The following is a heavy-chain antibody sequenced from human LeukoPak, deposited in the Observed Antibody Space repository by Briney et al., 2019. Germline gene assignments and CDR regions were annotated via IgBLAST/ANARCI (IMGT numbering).Heavy chain of an antibody. CDR2: IYYSGGT. Sequence: SETLSLTCPVSGGSTSSRSYYWAWIRQPPGKGLEWIGSIYYSGGTYYKPSLKSRVTISVDTSKNQLSLKLSSVTAADTAVYYCTRGAGWLIDYWGQGILVTVPS. CDR3: TRGAGWLIDY. D-gene: IGHD3-16*01. J-gene: IGHJ4*02. CDR1: GGSTSSRSYY. V-gene: IGHV4-39*07.